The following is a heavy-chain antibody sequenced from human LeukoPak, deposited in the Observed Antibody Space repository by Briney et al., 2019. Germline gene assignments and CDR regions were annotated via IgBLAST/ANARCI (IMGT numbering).Heavy chain of an antibody. D-gene: IGHD5-18*01. CDR3: ARDRSYGSFNY. V-gene: IGHV3-48*03. CDR2: ISSSGSTI. Sequence: PGGSLRLSCAASGFTFSSFEMNWVRQAPGEGLEWVSYISSSGSTIYYADSVKGRFTISRDNAKNSLYLQMSSLRAEDTAVYYCARDRSYGSFNYWGQGTLVTVSS. CDR1: GFTFSSFE. J-gene: IGHJ4*02.